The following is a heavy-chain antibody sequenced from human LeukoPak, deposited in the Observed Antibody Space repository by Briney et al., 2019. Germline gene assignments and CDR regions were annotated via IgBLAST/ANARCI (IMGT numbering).Heavy chain of an antibody. CDR2: IKQDGSEK. V-gene: IGHV3-7*04. J-gene: IGHJ4*02. D-gene: IGHD3-22*01. CDR3: ARDRVRFDYYDSSGYSL. CDR1: GXTFSSYW. Sequence: GGSLRLSWAASGXTFSSYWVSWVRQAPGKGQEWVANIKQDGSEKYYVDSVKGRFTISRDNAKNSLYLQMNSLRAEDTAVYYCARDRVRFDYYDSSGYSLWGQGTLVTVSS.